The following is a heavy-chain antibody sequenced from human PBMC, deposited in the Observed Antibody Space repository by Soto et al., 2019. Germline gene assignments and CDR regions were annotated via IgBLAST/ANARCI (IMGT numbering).Heavy chain of an antibody. CDR3: ARHDGFSSGWIFDY. CDR2: IYYHGNT. V-gene: IGHV4-39*01. J-gene: IGHJ4*01. D-gene: IGHD6-19*01. Sequence: QMQLKESGPGLVKPSETLSLTCAVSGDPITSRTYSWGWIRQPPGKTLEWIGTIYYHGNTYSNPSLKSRVTISVDTSNNQLSLKLRSVTAADTAVYYCARHDGFSSGWIFDYWGHGTLVTVSS. CDR1: GDPITSRTYS.